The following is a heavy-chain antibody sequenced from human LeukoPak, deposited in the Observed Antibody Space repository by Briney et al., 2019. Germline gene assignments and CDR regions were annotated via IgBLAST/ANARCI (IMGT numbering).Heavy chain of an antibody. CDR2: IYPGDSDT. Sequence: GESLKISCKGSGYSFTTYWIGWVRQMPGKGLEWMGIIYPGDSDTRYSPSFQGQVTISADKSISTAYLQWSSLEASDTAMYYCARRGIATRKDFDYWGQGTLVTVSS. CDR1: GYSFTTYW. J-gene: IGHJ4*02. V-gene: IGHV5-51*01. CDR3: ARRGIATRKDFDY. D-gene: IGHD6-6*01.